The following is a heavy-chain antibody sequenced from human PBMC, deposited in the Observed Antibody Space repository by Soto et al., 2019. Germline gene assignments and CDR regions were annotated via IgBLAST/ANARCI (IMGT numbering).Heavy chain of an antibody. CDR1: GGSISGYY. CDR2: MYNTGST. D-gene: IGHD2-21*02. CDR3: ARDLLCYCGTDCYPLYF. Sequence: SETLSLTCTVSGGSISGYYWSWIRQPPGKGLEWIGYMYNTGSTVYNPSFKSRVTISVDTSKNQFSLKLNSVTAADTAVYYCARDLLCYCGTDCYPLYFWGQGTKVPVSS. J-gene: IGHJ6*02. V-gene: IGHV4-59*01.